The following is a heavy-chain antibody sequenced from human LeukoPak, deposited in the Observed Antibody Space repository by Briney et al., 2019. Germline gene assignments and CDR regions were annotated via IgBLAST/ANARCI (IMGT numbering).Heavy chain of an antibody. V-gene: IGHV1-24*01. CDR1: GYTLTELS. CDR2: FDPEHGEP. J-gene: IGHJ3*02. Sequence: ASVKVSCKVSGYTLTELSMHWVRQAPGKGLEWMGGFDPEHGEPIYAQKFQGRVTMTEDTSTDTAYMELSSLRSEDTAVYYCATPLNLNDTLHIWGQGTMVTVSS. CDR3: ATPLNLNDTLHI. D-gene: IGHD1-14*01.